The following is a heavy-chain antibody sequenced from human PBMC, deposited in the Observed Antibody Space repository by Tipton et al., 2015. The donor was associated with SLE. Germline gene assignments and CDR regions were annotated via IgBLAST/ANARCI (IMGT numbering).Heavy chain of an antibody. V-gene: IGHV4-59*01. CDR3: ATDEPGGHISDRPGDY. CDR2: IYYSGST. CDR1: GGSISTNY. J-gene: IGHJ4*02. D-gene: IGHD2-21*01. Sequence: GLVKPSETLSLTCTVSGGSISTNYWSWIRQPPGKGLEWIGYIYYSGSTNYNPSLKSRVTISVDTSKNQFSLNLTSVTAADTAIYYCATDEPGGHISDRPGDYWGQGTLVTVSS.